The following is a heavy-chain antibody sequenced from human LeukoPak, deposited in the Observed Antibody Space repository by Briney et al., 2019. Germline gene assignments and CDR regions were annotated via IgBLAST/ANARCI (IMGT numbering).Heavy chain of an antibody. J-gene: IGHJ4*02. CDR1: GFTFSSYA. CDR2: ISGSGGST. V-gene: IGHV3-23*01. Sequence: PGGPLRLSCAASGFTFSSYAMSWVRQAPGKGLEWVSAISGSGGSTYYADSVKGRFTISRDNSKNTQYLQMNSLRAEDTAVYYCAKDGVRVTFLSPRDYIWGSYRLGYFDYWGQGTLVTVSS. CDR3: AKDGVRVTFLSPRDYIWGSYRLGYFDY. D-gene: IGHD3-16*02.